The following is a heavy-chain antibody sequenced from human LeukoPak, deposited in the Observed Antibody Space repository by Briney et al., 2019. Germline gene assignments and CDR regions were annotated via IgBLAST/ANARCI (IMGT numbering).Heavy chain of an antibody. D-gene: IGHD2-2*01. CDR1: GFTFNTFW. CDR2: IHPDGSAN. Sequence: PGGSLRLSCAASGFTFNTFWMTWVRQAPGKGLEWVANIHPDGSANVYVDSVKGRFTISRDNAQNSLYLQMNSLRVEDTAVYYCARDLLNDEGSSYFFDQWGQGTLVTVAS. CDR3: ARDLLNDEGSSYFFDQ. J-gene: IGHJ4*02. V-gene: IGHV3-7*01.